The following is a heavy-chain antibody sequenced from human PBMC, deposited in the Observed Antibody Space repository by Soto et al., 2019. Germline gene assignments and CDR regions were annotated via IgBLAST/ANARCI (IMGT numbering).Heavy chain of an antibody. CDR1: GASISSNKHW. V-gene: IGHV4-4*02. J-gene: IGHJ4*02. CDR3: ARGFGSSWYYFDY. D-gene: IGHD6-13*01. CDR2: IYHTGGV. Sequence: KSSETLSLTCVVTGASISSNKHWWAWVRQPPGKGLEWIGEIYHTGGVNYMSSLRGRITMSVDTSKNQFSLKLTSVTAADTAMYYCARGFGSSWYYFDYWGRGTLVTVSS.